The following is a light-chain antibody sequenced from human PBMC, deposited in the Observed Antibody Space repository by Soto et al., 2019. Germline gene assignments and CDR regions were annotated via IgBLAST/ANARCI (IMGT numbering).Light chain of an antibody. CDR2: DVS. Sequence: QSVLTQPASLSGSPGQSITISCTGTSSDVGNYNYVSWYQQYPGKAPKLLISDVSYRPSGVSNRFSGSKSGNTASLTISGLQAEDEADYYCSSFITSTSYVFGTGTKVTVL. CDR3: SSFITSTSYV. V-gene: IGLV2-14*03. J-gene: IGLJ1*01. CDR1: SSDVGNYNY.